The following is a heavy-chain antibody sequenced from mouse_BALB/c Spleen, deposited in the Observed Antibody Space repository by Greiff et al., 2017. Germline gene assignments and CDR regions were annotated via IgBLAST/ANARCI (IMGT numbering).Heavy chain of an antibody. CDR3: AISYYGSSPFAY. J-gene: IGHJ3*01. Sequence: VQLKQSGAELVRPGALVKLSCKASGFNIKDYYMHWVKQRPEQGLEWIGWIDPENGNTIYDPKFQGKASITADTSSNTAYLQLSSLTSEDTAVYYCAISYYGSSPFAYWGQGTLVTVSA. CDR1: GFNIKDYY. D-gene: IGHD1-1*01. CDR2: IDPENGNT. V-gene: IGHV14-1*02.